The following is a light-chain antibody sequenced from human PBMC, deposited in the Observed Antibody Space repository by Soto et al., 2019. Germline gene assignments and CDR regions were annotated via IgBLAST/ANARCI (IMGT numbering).Light chain of an antibody. CDR1: QSVSSTY. CDR2: AAS. CDR3: QQYDTSLPMYT. V-gene: IGKV3-20*01. J-gene: IGKJ2*01. Sequence: EIVLTQSPGTLSLSPGERATLSCRASQSVSSTYLAWYQQKPGQAPRLVIYAASNRATGIPDRFSGSASGADFTLTISRLEPGDFAVYYCQQYDTSLPMYTFGQGTKLEIK.